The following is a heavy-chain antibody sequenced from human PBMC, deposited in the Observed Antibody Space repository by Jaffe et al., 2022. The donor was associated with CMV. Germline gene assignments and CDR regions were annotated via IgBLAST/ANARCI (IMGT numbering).Heavy chain of an antibody. V-gene: IGHV3-48*02. Sequence: EEQLVESGGGLVQRGGSLRLSCVASGFTFSIFSMNWVRQAPGKGLEWVSYISRSSDNINYGGSVKGRFTISRDNAKNSLYLQMNSLRDEDTAVYYCARLRYYSGSGSYYHPGSGYFYGMDLWGQGTTVTVSS. CDR2: ISRSSDNI. D-gene: IGHD3-10*01. J-gene: IGHJ6*02. CDR3: ARLRYYSGSGSYYHPGSGYFYGMDL. CDR1: GFTFSIFS.